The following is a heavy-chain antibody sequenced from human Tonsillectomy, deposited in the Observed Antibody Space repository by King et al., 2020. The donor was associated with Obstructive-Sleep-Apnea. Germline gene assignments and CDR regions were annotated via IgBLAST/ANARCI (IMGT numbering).Heavy chain of an antibody. CDR1: GFSLSNARMG. CDR2: IFLNDEK. V-gene: IGHV2-26*01. CDR3: ARILEYYYDSSGYYPDY. D-gene: IGHD3-22*01. Sequence: VTLKESGPLLVKTTETLTLTCPVSGFSLSNARMGVSWILQPPGKALEGLAPIFLNDEKSYSTSLKSRPPNSKEPSKSQVVLTMTNMDPVDTATYYCARILEYYYDSSGYYPDYWGQGTLVTVSS. J-gene: IGHJ4*02.